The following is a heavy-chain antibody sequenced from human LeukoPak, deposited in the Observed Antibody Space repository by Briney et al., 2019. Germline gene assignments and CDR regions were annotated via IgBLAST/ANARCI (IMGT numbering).Heavy chain of an antibody. V-gene: IGHV3-11*06. CDR3: ARDPISADTAIDQFDY. CDR2: ISSSSSYI. J-gene: IGHJ4*02. Sequence: GGSLRLSCAASGFTFSDYYMSWIRQAPGKGLEWVSSISSSSSYIYYADSVKGRFTISRDNAKNSLYLQMNSLRAEDTAVYYCARDPISADTAIDQFDYWGQGTLVTVSS. CDR1: GFTFSDYY. D-gene: IGHD5-18*01.